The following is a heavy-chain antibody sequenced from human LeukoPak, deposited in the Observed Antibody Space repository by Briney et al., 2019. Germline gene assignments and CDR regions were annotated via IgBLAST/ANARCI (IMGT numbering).Heavy chain of an antibody. V-gene: IGHV3-33*01. CDR2: IWYDGSNK. Sequence: GGSLRLSCAASGFTFSSYGMHWVRQAPGKGLEWVAVIWYDGSNKYYADSVKGRFTISRDNSKNTLYLQMNSLRAEDTAVYYCAGDKIAAAGTHFDYWGQGTLVTVSS. CDR3: AGDKIAAAGTHFDY. D-gene: IGHD6-13*01. J-gene: IGHJ4*02. CDR1: GFTFSSYG.